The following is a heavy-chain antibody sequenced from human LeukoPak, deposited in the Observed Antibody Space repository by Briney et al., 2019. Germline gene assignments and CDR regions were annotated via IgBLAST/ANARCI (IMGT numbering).Heavy chain of an antibody. CDR1: GFTFSNYA. J-gene: IGHJ6*02. V-gene: IGHV3-23*01. CDR2: ISGSGSST. Sequence: SGGSLRLSCAASGFTFSNYAMTWVRQAPGKGLEWVSGISGSGSSTYYADSVKGRFTLSRDYPKNTLYLQMNSLRAEDTAAYFCARGGGLDVWGQGATVTVSS. CDR3: ARGGGLDV. D-gene: IGHD3-16*01.